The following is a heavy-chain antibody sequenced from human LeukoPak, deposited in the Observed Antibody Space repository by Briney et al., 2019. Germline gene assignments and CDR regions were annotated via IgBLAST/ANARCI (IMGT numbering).Heavy chain of an antibody. CDR2: IKEDGSEK. V-gene: IGHV3-7*04. Sequence: GGSLRLSCAASGFTLNSFWMTWVRQAPGKGLEWVANIKEDGSEKVYVDSLKGRFTISRDNAKNALYLQMNSLRVEDTATYYCARDPYTGGFGAFDVWGQGTMVTVSA. D-gene: IGHD1-1*01. J-gene: IGHJ3*01. CDR3: ARDPYTGGFGAFDV. CDR1: GFTLNSFW.